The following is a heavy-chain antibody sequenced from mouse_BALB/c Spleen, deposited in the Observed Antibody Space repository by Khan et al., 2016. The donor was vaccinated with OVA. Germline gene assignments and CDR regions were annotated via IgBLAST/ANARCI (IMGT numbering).Heavy chain of an antibody. Sequence: EVQLVESGPGLVKPSQSLSLTCTVTGYSITSDYAWNWIRQFPGNKLEWMGYISYSGSTNYNPSLKSRISITREPSKNQFFLQLNSVTTEDTATYYCARDGSRYNYAMDYWGQGTSVTVSS. V-gene: IGHV3-2*02. CDR1: GYSITSDYA. CDR3: ARDGSRYNYAMDY. D-gene: IGHD2-3*01. J-gene: IGHJ4*01. CDR2: ISYSGST.